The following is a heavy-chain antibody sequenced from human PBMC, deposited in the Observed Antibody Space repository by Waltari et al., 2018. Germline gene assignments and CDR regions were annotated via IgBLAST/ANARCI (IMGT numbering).Heavy chain of an antibody. J-gene: IGHJ2*01. V-gene: IGHV3-33*01. CDR1: GFTFSSYG. D-gene: IGHD6-13*01. CDR3: ARGPIAAYWYFDL. Sequence: QVQLVESGGGVVQPGRSLRLSCAASGFTFSSYGMHWVRQAPGKGREWVAVIWYDGSNKYYADSVKGRFTISRDNSKNTLYLQMNSLRAEDTAVYYCARGPIAAYWYFDLWGRGTLVTVSS. CDR2: IWYDGSNK.